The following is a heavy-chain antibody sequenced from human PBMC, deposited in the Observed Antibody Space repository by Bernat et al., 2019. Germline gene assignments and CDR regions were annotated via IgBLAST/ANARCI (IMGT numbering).Heavy chain of an antibody. D-gene: IGHD3-22*01. CDR1: GGSISSYY. Sequence: QVQLQESGPGLVKPSETLSLTCTVSGGSISSYYWSWIRQPPGKGLEWIGYIDYSGSTNYNPSLKSRVTISVDTSKNQFSLKLSSVTAADTAVYYCATRDPDYYDSSGYYPFQHWGQGTLVTVSS. V-gene: IGHV4-59*08. J-gene: IGHJ1*01. CDR2: IDYSGST. CDR3: ATRDPDYYDSSGYYPFQH.